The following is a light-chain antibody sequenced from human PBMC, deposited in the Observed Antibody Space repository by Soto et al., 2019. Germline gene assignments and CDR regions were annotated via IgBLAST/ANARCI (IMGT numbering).Light chain of an antibody. J-gene: IGLJ3*02. CDR3: AAWDDRLNGRV. CDR2: KSN. CDR1: SSNIGSNT. V-gene: IGLV1-44*01. Sequence: QSVLTQPTSASATPGQRVTISCSGSSSNIGSNTVNWYQQLPGTAPKLLIYKSNQRPSGVPDRFSGSKSGTSASLAISGLQSEDEADYYCAAWDDRLNGRVFGGGTKLTVL.